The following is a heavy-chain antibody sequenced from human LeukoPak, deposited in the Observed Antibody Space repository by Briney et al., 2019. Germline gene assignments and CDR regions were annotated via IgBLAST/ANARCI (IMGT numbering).Heavy chain of an antibody. CDR2: MNPTSGNT. D-gene: IGHD6-19*01. J-gene: IGHJ4*02. V-gene: IGHV1-8*01. CDR3: ARGLMIAVAGTSPFGY. CDR1: GHTFTSFD. Sequence: ASVKVFCKASGHTFTSFDINWVRQATGQGLEWMGWMNPTSGNTSYAQKFQSRVTMTRNTSISTAYMELSSLRSEDTAVYYCARGLMIAVAGTSPFGYWGRGTLVTVSS.